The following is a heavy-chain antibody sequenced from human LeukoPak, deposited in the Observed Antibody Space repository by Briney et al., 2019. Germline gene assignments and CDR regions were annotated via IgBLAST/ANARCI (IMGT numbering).Heavy chain of an antibody. CDR3: ARVFTQLLWFGETMGGYFDY. CDR1: GFTFSSYW. J-gene: IGHJ4*02. V-gene: IGHV3-7*01. CDR2: IKQDGSEK. Sequence: PGGSLRLSCAASGFTFSSYWMSWVRQAPGRGLEWVANIKQDGSEKYYVDSVKGRFTISRDNAKNSLYLQMNGLRAEDTAVYYCARVFTQLLWFGETMGGYFDYWGQGTLVTVSS. D-gene: IGHD3-10*01.